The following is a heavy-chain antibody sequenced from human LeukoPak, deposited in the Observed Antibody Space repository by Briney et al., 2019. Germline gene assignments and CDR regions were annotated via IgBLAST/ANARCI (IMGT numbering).Heavy chain of an antibody. V-gene: IGHV4-34*01. CDR3: ARGPHYYDSSGYYQPYDAFDI. D-gene: IGHD3-22*01. CDR1: GGSFSGYY. J-gene: IGHJ3*02. Sequence: SETLSLTCAVYGGSFSGYYWSWIRQPPGKGLEWIGEINHSGSTNYNPSLKSRVTISVDTSKNQFSLKLSSVTAADTAVYYCARGPHYYDSSGYYQPYDAFDIWGQGTMVTVSS. CDR2: INHSGST.